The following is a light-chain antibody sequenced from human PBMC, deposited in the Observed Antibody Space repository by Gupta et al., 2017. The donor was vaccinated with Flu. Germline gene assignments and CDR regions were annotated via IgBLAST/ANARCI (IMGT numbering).Light chain of an antibody. CDR1: SSEVGSYNL. CDR2: EVS. CDR3: CSYAGSNTWV. J-gene: IGLJ3*02. Sequence: TSSEVGSYNLVSWYQQHPDKAPKLMIYEVSKRPSGVSNRFSGSKSGNTASLTISGLQAEDEADYYCCSYAGSNTWVFGGGTKLTVL. V-gene: IGLV2-23*02.